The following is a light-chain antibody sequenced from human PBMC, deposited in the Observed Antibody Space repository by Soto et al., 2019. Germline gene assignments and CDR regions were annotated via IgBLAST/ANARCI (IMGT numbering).Light chain of an antibody. CDR3: QQYGSF. Sequence: EIXLTQSPGTLSLSPGERATLSCRASQSVSSSYLAWYQQKPAQAPRLLIYGASSRATGIPDRFSGSGSGTDFTLTISRLEPEDFAVYYCQQYGSFFGQGTKLEIK. J-gene: IGKJ2*01. V-gene: IGKV3-20*01. CDR1: QSVSSSY. CDR2: GAS.